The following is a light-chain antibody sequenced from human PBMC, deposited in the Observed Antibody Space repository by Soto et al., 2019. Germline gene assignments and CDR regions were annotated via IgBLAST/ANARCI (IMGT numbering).Light chain of an antibody. CDR1: SSDIGNYNY. V-gene: IGLV2-8*01. Sequence: QSVLTQPPSASGSPGQSVTISCTGTSSDIGNYNYVSWYQQYPGKAPKLMIYEVSKRPSGVPDRFSGSKSGDTASLTVSGLQAEDEADYYCCSYANGDTRLFGGGTKVTVL. CDR2: EVS. J-gene: IGLJ3*02. CDR3: CSYANGDTRL.